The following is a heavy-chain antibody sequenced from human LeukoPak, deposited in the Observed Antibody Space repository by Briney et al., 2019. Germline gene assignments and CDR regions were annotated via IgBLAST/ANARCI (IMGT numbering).Heavy chain of an antibody. D-gene: IGHD3-22*01. CDR1: GGSISSGGYY. J-gene: IGHJ4*02. Sequence: PSETLSLTCTVSGGSISSGGYYWSWIRQHPGKGLEWIGYIYYSGSTYYNPSLKSRVTISVDTSKNQFSLKLSSVTAADTAVYYCARTNDYYDSSGYEYYFDYWGQGTLVTVS. CDR3: ARTNDYYDSSGYEYYFDY. CDR2: IYYSGST. V-gene: IGHV4-31*03.